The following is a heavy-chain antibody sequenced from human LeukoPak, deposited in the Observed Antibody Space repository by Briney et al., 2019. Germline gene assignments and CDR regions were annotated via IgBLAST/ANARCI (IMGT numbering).Heavy chain of an antibody. CDR2: IRYDGHNK. Sequence: GGSLSLSCAASGFTFSIYVMHWFRRAPAKGLEWVAFIRYDGHNKYYADSVKGRFTISRDNSKNTLYLQMNSLRAEDTAVYYCAKDGGNYKDYYYYMDVWAKGTTVTVSS. D-gene: IGHD1-26*01. V-gene: IGHV3-30*02. CDR1: GFTFSIYV. CDR3: AKDGGNYKDYYYYMDV. J-gene: IGHJ6*03.